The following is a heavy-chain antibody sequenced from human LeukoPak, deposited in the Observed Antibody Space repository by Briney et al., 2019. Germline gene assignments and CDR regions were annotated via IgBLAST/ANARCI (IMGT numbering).Heavy chain of an antibody. D-gene: IGHD5-24*01. CDR2: IYSTGST. V-gene: IGHV4-4*07. J-gene: IGHJ4*02. CDR3: ARVRDGGLDY. CDR1: GVSISRYY. Sequence: SETLSLTCTVSGVSISRYYWSWIRQPAGKGLEWIGRIYSTGSTNYNSSLKNRVTMSVDTSKNQFSLKLSSVTAADTAVYYCARVRDGGLDYWGQGTLVTVSS.